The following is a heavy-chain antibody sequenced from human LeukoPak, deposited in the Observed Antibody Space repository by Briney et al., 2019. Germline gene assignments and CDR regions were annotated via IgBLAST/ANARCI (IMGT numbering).Heavy chain of an antibody. J-gene: IGHJ4*02. CDR1: GFTLSTYN. CDR2: ISTCSSYI. V-gene: IGHV3-21*01. CDR3: ARDRDWNSGLDY. D-gene: IGHD1-7*01. Sequence: GGSLRLSCAASGFTLSTYNMKWVRQAPRKGLEWVSSISTCSSYIYYADSVKGRFTISRDNARNSLYLQMNSLRAEDTAVYYCARDRDWNSGLDYWGQGTLVTVSS.